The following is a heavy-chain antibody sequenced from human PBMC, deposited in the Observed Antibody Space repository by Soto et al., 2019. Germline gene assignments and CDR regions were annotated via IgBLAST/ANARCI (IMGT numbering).Heavy chain of an antibody. CDR3: VGGQYYFDY. CDR2: ISYDGSNK. D-gene: IGHD3-10*01. J-gene: IGHJ4*02. Sequence: QVQLVESGGGVVQPGRSLRLSCAASGFPFTTYGMYWVREGPGKGLEWVAVISYDGSNKFYADSVKGRFTISRDNSKNTLYLQMSSLRPDDTALYYCVGGQYYFDYRGQGTLVIVSS. V-gene: IGHV3-30*03. CDR1: GFPFTTYG.